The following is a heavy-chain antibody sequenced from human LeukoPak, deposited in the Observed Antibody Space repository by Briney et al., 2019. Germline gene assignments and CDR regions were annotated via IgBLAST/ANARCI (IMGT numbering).Heavy chain of an antibody. Sequence: GGSLRLSCAASGFTFSNYWVHWVRQAPGKGLVWVSRINRDGSTTKYADSVKGRFTVSRDNAKNTVNLQMNSLRGEDTAVYYCARDKKSGESSEIDYWGQGTLVTISS. J-gene: IGHJ4*02. CDR2: INRDGSTT. CDR3: ARDKKSGESSEIDY. CDR1: GFTFSNYW. V-gene: IGHV3-74*03. D-gene: IGHD3-10*01.